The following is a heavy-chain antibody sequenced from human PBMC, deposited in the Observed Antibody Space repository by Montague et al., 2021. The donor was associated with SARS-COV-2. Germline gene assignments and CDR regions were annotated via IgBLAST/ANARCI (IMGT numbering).Heavy chain of an antibody. Sequence: SETLSLTCTVTGGPISGSSDYWGWIRQSPGKGLEWIASVDYIGNTYYSPPLKSRLTISVDTSKNQFSLKLNSVTAADTALYYCARREYSYGWGDWGQGTLVTVSS. CDR2: VDYIGNT. CDR1: GGPISGSSDY. V-gene: IGHV4-39*01. CDR3: ARREYSYGWGD. D-gene: IGHD5-18*01. J-gene: IGHJ4*02.